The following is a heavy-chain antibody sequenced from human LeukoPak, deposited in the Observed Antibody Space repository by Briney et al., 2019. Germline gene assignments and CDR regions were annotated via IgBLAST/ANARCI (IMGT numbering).Heavy chain of an antibody. J-gene: IGHJ4*02. D-gene: IGHD3-10*01. Sequence: SETLSLTCIVSGGSISGYFWSWIRQPPGKGLEWIGYIHYSGSTNYNPSLNSRVTISVDTSKNQFSLRLSSVTAADTAVYYCARYGITIVRGGKYYFDSWGQGTLVTVSS. CDR2: IHYSGST. CDR1: GGSISGYF. CDR3: ARYGITIVRGGKYYFDS. V-gene: IGHV4-59*08.